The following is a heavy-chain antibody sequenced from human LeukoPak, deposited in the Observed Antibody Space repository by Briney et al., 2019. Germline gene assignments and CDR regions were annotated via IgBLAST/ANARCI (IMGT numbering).Heavy chain of an antibody. CDR1: GYTFTGYY. D-gene: IGHD1-7*01. CDR3: ARDRRITGTTSNWFDP. CDR2: INPNSGGT. V-gene: IGHV1-2*06. Sequence: SVKFSCKASGYTFTGYYMHWVRQAPGQGLEWMGRINPNSGGTNYAQKFQGRVTMTRDTSISTAYMELSRLRSGDTAVYYCARDRRITGTTSNWFDPWGQGTLVTVSS. J-gene: IGHJ5*02.